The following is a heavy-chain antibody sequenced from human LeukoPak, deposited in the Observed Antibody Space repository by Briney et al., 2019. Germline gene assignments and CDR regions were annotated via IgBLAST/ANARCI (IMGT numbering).Heavy chain of an antibody. J-gene: IGHJ4*02. Sequence: PSETLSLTCTVSGGSISSYYRSWIRQPAGKGLEWIGRIYTSGSTNYNPSLKSRVTMSVDTSKNQFSLKLSSVTAADTAVYYCARETETRLYYYDSSGYLYYFDYWGQGTLVTDSS. V-gene: IGHV4-4*07. D-gene: IGHD3-22*01. CDR2: IYTSGST. CDR3: ARETETRLYYYDSSGYLYYFDY. CDR1: GGSISSYY.